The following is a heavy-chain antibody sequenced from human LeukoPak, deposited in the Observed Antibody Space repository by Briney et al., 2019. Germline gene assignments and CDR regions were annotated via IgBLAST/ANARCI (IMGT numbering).Heavy chain of an antibody. Sequence: ASVKVSCKVSGYTFTGYYILWVRQAPGQGLEWMGWVNPNSGGTYYAQKLQGRVTMTTDTSTSTAYMELRSLRSDDTAVYYCARGSPEGYCSSTSCYDRSVRLQKLGPGYYYGMDVWGQGTTVTVSS. CDR1: GYTFTGYY. J-gene: IGHJ6*02. V-gene: IGHV1-2*02. CDR2: VNPNSGGT. CDR3: ARGSPEGYCSSTSCYDRSVRLQKLGPGYYYGMDV. D-gene: IGHD2-2*01.